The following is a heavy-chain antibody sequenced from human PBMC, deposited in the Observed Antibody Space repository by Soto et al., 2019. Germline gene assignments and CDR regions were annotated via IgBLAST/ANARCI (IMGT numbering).Heavy chain of an antibody. D-gene: IGHD3-3*01. J-gene: IGHJ3*02. CDR2: ISAYNGNT. CDR1: GYTFTSYG. V-gene: IGHV1-18*04. Sequence: ASVKVSCKASGYTFTSYGISWVRQAPGQGREWMGWISAYNGNTNYAQKLQGRVTMTTDTSTSTAYMELRSLRSDDTAVYYCARDEMSKPYYDFWSGYYRAPNDAFDIWGQGTMVTVSS. CDR3: ARDEMSKPYYDFWSGYYRAPNDAFDI.